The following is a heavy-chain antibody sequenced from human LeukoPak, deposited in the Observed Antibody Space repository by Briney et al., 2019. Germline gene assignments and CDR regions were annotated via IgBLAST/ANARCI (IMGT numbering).Heavy chain of an antibody. D-gene: IGHD3-10*01. CDR3: AVTLLWFGELLDQFDY. CDR1: GGSISSGDYY. J-gene: IGHJ4*02. CDR2: IYYSGST. Sequence: PSQTLSLTCTVSGGSISSGDYYWSWIRQPPGTGLEWIGYIYYSGSTYYNPSLKSRVTISVDTSKNQFSLKLSSVTAADTAVYYCAVTLLWFGELLDQFDYWGQGTLVTVSS. V-gene: IGHV4-30-4*01.